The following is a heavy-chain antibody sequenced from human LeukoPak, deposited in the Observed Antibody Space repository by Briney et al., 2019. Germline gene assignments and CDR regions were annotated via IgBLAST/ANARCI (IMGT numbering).Heavy chain of an antibody. V-gene: IGHV5-51*01. D-gene: IGHD3-10*01. CDR3: ARPRRGVDYYMDV. Sequence: GESLKISCKGSGYSFTSYWIGWVRQMPGKGLEWMGIIYPGDSDTRYSPSFQGQVAISAGKSISTAYLQWSSLKASDTAMYYCARPRRGVDYYMDVWGKGTTVTVSS. J-gene: IGHJ6*03. CDR2: IYPGDSDT. CDR1: GYSFTSYW.